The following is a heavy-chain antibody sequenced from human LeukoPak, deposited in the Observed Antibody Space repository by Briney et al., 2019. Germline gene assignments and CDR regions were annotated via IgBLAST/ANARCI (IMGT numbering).Heavy chain of an antibody. J-gene: IGHJ3*02. Sequence: PSETLSLTCAVYGGSFSGYYWSWIRQPPGKGLEWIGEINHSGSTNYNPSLKSRVTISVDTSKNQFSLKLSSVTAADTAVYYCARVMFRYTANTYNYYDSSGYYRALGAFDIWGQGTMVTVSS. CDR3: ARVMFRYTANTYNYYDSSGYYRALGAFDI. V-gene: IGHV4-34*01. CDR2: INHSGST. D-gene: IGHD3-22*01. CDR1: GGSFSGYY.